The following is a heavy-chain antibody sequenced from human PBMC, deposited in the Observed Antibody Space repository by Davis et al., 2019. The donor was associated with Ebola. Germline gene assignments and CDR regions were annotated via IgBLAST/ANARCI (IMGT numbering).Heavy chain of an antibody. CDR2: IWYDGSRK. CDR3: ARDIAAAGIYYYYGMDV. Sequence: GESLKISCAASGFNFRSYGMHWVRQAPDKGLEWVAVIWYDGSRKYYGDSVKGRFTISRDNSNNLLYLQMNSLRAEDTAVYYCARDIAAAGIYYYYGMDVWGQGTTVTVSS. D-gene: IGHD6-13*01. CDR1: GFNFRSYG. V-gene: IGHV3-33*01. J-gene: IGHJ6*02.